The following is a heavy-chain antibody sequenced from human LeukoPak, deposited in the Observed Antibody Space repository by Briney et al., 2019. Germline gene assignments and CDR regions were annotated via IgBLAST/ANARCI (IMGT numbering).Heavy chain of an antibody. V-gene: IGHV1-2*02. CDR2: INPNSGGT. Sequence: GASVKVSCKASGHTFTGYYMHWVRQAPGQGLEWMGWINPNSGGTNYAQKFQGRATMTRDTSISTAYMELSRLRSDDTAVYYCARDSRITMIRNNWFDPWGQGTLVTVSS. CDR3: ARDSRITMIRNNWFDP. J-gene: IGHJ5*02. CDR1: GHTFTGYY. D-gene: IGHD3-22*01.